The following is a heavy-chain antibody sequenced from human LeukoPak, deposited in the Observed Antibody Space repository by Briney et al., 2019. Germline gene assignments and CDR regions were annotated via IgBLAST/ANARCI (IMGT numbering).Heavy chain of an antibody. CDR3: ARDLVRGWFGPPGAFDI. J-gene: IGHJ3*02. CDR2: INPNSGGT. Sequence: GASVKVSCKASGYTFTGYYMHWVRQAPGQGLEWIGWINPNSGGTNYAQKFQGRVTMTRDTSISTAYMELSRLRSDDTAVYYCARDLVRGWFGPPGAFDIWGQGTMVTVSS. CDR1: GYTFTGYY. D-gene: IGHD3-10*01. V-gene: IGHV1-2*02.